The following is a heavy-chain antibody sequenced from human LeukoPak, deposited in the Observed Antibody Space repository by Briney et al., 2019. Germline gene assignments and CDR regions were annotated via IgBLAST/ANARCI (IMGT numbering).Heavy chain of an antibody. CDR3: ARGWVETSSWEEYFDY. J-gene: IGHJ4*02. CDR1: GGTFSSYA. CDR2: IIPIFGTA. D-gene: IGHD6-13*01. Sequence: ASVKVSCKASGGTFSSYAISWVRQAPGQGLEWMGGIIPIFGTANYAQKFQGRVTITADESTSTAYMELSSLRSEDTAVYYCARGWVETSSWEEYFDYWGQGTLVTVSS. V-gene: IGHV1-69*13.